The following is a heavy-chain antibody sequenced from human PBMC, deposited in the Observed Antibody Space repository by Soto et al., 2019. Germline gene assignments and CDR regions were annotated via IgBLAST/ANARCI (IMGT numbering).Heavy chain of an antibody. J-gene: IGHJ4*02. D-gene: IGHD1-26*01. Sequence: EVQLVESGGGLVQPGGSLRLSCAASGFTFSSYWMHWVRQAPGKGLVWVSRINSDGSSTDYADSVKGRFTISRDNAKKTLYLEMSGRVAEDTAVFYRARASGSYAGYWGQGTLVAVSS. CDR2: INSDGSST. CDR1: GFTFSSYW. V-gene: IGHV3-74*01. CDR3: ARASGSYAGY.